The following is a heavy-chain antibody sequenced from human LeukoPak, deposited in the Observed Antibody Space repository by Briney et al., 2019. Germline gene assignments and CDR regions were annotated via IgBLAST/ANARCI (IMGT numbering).Heavy chain of an antibody. CDR3: ARVMIPYYFDY. J-gene: IGHJ4*02. V-gene: IGHV4-30-4*01. D-gene: IGHD2-8*01. Sequence: SQTLSLTCTVSGGSISSGDYYWSRIRQPSGKGLEWIGYIYYSGSTYYNPSLKSRVTISVDTSKNQFSLKLSSVTAADTAVYYCARVMIPYYFDYWGQGTLVTVSS. CDR2: IYYSGST. CDR1: GGSISSGDYY.